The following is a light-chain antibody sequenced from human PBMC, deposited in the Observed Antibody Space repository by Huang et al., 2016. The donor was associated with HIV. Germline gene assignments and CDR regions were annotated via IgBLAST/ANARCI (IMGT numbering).Light chain of an antibody. CDR3: QQLNSYPIT. CDR1: QDISYY. Sequence: IQLTQSPSSLSASIGDRVTITCRASQDISYYWAWYQQKPGKAPKLMIYDASTLQSDVPSRFRGGGSGTDFTLTISSLQPADFATYYCQQLNSYPITFGQGTRLEIK. CDR2: DAS. J-gene: IGKJ5*01. V-gene: IGKV1-9*01.